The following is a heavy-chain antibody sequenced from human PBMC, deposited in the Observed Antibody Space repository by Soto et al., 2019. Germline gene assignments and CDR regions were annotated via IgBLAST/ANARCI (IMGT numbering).Heavy chain of an antibody. J-gene: IGHJ6*02. Sequence: SETLSLTCAVSGGSISSGGYSWSWIRQPPGKGLEGIGYIYHGGCTYYNPSLKSRVTIAVDRSKNHFSLKLSSVTAADTAVYYCARLNGYCISTNCPGYYGMDVWGQGTTVTVSS. D-gene: IGHD2-2*03. CDR2: IYHGGCT. CDR1: GGSISSGGYS. CDR3: ARLNGYCISTNCPGYYGMDV. V-gene: IGHV4-30-2*01.